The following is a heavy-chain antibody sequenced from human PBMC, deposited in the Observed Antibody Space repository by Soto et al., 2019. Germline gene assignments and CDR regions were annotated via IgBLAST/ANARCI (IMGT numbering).Heavy chain of an antibody. CDR2: ISAYNGNT. CDR1: GYTFTGYG. CDR3: ARDQRLGYCSGGSCYSGGAFDI. J-gene: IGHJ3*02. Sequence: ASVKVSCKASGYTFTGYGISWVRQAPGQGLEWMGWISAYNGNTNYAQKLQGRVTMTTDTSTSTAYMELRSLRSDDTAVYYCARDQRLGYCSGGSCYSGGAFDIWGQGTMVTVSS. D-gene: IGHD2-15*01. V-gene: IGHV1-18*01.